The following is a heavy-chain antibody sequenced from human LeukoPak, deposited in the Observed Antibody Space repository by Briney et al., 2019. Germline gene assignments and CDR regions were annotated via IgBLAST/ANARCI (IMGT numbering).Heavy chain of an antibody. CDR2: IYWNDVK. CDR1: GFSLTDNRVA. J-gene: IGHJ4*02. CDR3: ARNPPGYNECAFDS. V-gene: IGHV2-5*01. Sequence: ESGPTLVNPTQTLALTCTFSGFSLTDNRVAVGWIRQPPGKALEWLALIYWNDVKRYSLSLKSRLTLTKDTSRNQVVLTMTNVVPVDTATYYCARNPPGYNECAFDSWGQGTLVTVSS. D-gene: IGHD5-24*01.